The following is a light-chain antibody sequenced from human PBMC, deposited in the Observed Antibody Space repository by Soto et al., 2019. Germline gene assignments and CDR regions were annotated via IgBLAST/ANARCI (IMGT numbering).Light chain of an antibody. Sequence: QSALTQPASVSGSPGQSITISCTGTSSDVGAYNYVSWYQQHPGKAPKLMIYDVSNRPSGVSNRFSGSKSGNTASLTISGLQADDEADYYCSSYTNSRTYVFGSGTKVTAL. CDR1: SSDVGAYNY. CDR3: SSYTNSRTYV. V-gene: IGLV2-14*03. CDR2: DVS. J-gene: IGLJ1*01.